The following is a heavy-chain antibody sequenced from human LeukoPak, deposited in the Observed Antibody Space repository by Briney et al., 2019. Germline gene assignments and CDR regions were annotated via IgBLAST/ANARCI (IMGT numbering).Heavy chain of an antibody. CDR2: ISSSGSTI. CDR1: GFTFSSYE. J-gene: IGHJ4*02. V-gene: IGHV3-48*03. D-gene: IGHD3-3*01. Sequence: QTGGSLRLSCAASGFTFSSYEMNWVRQAPGKGLEWVSYISSSGSTIYYADSVKGRFTISGDNAKNSLYLQMNSLRAEDTAVYYCARDLCYDFWSGCLPFDYWGQGTLATVSS. CDR3: ARDLCYDFWSGCLPFDY.